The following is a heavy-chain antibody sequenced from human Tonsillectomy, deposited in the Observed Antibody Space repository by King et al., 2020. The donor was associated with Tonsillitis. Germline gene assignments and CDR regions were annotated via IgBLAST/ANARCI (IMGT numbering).Heavy chain of an antibody. D-gene: IGHD6-19*01. CDR1: GVTFDDYG. Sequence: DVQLVESGGGVVRPGGSLRLSCAASGVTFDDYGMSWGRQAPGKGLQWVSGINWRGSSTGYADSVKGRFTISRDNAKNSLYLQMNSLRAEDTALYYCARVGSKQWLVPDYFDYWGQGTLVTVSS. CDR2: INWRGSST. J-gene: IGHJ4*02. CDR3: ARVGSKQWLVPDYFDY. V-gene: IGHV3-20*04.